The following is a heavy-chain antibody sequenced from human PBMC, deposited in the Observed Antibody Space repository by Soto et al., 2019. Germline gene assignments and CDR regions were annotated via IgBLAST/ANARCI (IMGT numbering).Heavy chain of an antibody. Sequence: PVGSLRLSCAASGFTFSSYGMHWVRQAPGKGLEWVAVISYDGSNKYYADSVKGRFTISRDNSKNTLYLQMNSLRAEDTAVYYCAKDIIAAAGTYYYYGMDVWGQGTTVTVSS. CDR1: GFTFSSYG. CDR2: ISYDGSNK. CDR3: AKDIIAAAGTYYYYGMDV. J-gene: IGHJ6*02. D-gene: IGHD6-13*01. V-gene: IGHV3-30*18.